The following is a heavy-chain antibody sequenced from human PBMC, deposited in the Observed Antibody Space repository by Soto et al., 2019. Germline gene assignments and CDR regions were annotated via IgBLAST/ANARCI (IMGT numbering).Heavy chain of an antibody. CDR3: AQDLQSYADYDYYRYGMDV. CDR1: GFTFSTYG. J-gene: IGHJ6*02. Sequence: QVQLVESGGGEVQPGRSLTISCAASGFTFSTYGMHWVRQTPGKGLEWVAVISYDGTNKFYSDSVKGRFTISRDNFKNMLTLQMNSLTADDTAVYSCAQDLQSYADYDYYRYGMDVWGLGTRLTVSS. V-gene: IGHV3-30*18. CDR2: ISYDGTNK. D-gene: IGHD4-17*01.